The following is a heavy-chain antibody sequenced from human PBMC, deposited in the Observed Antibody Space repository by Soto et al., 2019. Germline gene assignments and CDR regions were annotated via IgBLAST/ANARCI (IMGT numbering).Heavy chain of an antibody. CDR2: IYPGDSDI. Sequence: GESLKISCKGSGYSFSSDWVAGVRRLPGKGLEWMGIIYPGDSDIRYGPSFQGQVTISADESIKNAYLHWRSLRASATAIYYCARLYSSGLYYFDYWGKGTLVTVSS. CDR3: ARLYSSGLYYFDY. D-gene: IGHD3-22*01. J-gene: IGHJ4*02. CDR1: GYSFSSDW. V-gene: IGHV5-51*01.